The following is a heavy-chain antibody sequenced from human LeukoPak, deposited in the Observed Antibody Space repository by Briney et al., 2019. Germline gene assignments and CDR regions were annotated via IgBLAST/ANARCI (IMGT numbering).Heavy chain of an antibody. V-gene: IGHV3-30-3*01. CDR3: ARNGLGEVVPAATEN. D-gene: IGHD2-2*01. J-gene: IGHJ4*02. Sequence: GGSLRLSCAASGFTFSSYAMHWVRQAPGKGLEWVAVISYDGTKEYYADSVKGRFTISRDNSKNTLYLQMDSLKTEDTAFYYCARNGLGEVVPAATENWGQGTLVTVSS. CDR1: GFTFSSYA. CDR2: ISYDGTKE.